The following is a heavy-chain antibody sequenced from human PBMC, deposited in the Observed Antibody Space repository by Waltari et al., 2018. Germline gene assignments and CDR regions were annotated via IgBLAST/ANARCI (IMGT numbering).Heavy chain of an antibody. V-gene: IGHV4-59*01. D-gene: IGHD5-18*01. Sequence: QVQLQESGPGLVKPSETLSLTCTVSGGSISSYYWSWIRQPPGQGLEWIGYIYYSGSTNYNPSLKSRVTISVDTSKNQFSLKLSSVTAADTAVYYCARDGGGYSYGYYYYYMDVWGKGTTVTVSS. CDR2: IYYSGST. CDR1: GGSISSYY. J-gene: IGHJ6*03. CDR3: ARDGGGYSYGYYYYYMDV.